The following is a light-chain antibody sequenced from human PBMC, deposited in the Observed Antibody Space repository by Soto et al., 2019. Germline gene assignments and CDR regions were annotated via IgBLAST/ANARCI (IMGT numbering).Light chain of an antibody. J-gene: IGKJ1*01. CDR2: GAS. V-gene: IGKV3-20*01. CDR3: QYYDSSRT. Sequence: PGERDTLSCMASQDVASTYLAWYQQKPGQAPRLLIYGASGRAAGVAERFSGSGSGTQFTLTISRLEPEDFAVYYCQYYDSSRTFAQGTKVDIK. CDR1: QDVASTY.